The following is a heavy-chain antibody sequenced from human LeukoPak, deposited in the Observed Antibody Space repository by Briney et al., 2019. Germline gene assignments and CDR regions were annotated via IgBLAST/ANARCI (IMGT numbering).Heavy chain of an antibody. V-gene: IGHV4-30-2*01. J-gene: IGHJ6*03. Sequence: SETLSLTRTVSGGSISSGGYYWSWIRQPPGKGLEWIGYIYHSGSTYYNPSLKSRVTISVDRSKNQFSLKLSSVTAADTAVYYCARVSMATIQNYYYYYMDVWGKGTTVTVSS. CDR1: GGSISSGGYY. CDR3: ARVSMATIQNYYYYYMDV. D-gene: IGHD5-24*01. CDR2: IYHSGST.